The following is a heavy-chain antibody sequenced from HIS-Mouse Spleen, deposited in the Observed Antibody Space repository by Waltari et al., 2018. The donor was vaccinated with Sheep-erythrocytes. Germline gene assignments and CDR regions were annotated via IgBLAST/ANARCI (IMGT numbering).Heavy chain of an antibody. Sequence: EVQLVQSGAEVKKPGESLKIPCKGSGYSLTSYWIGMMSQMPGKGLEWMGIIYPGDSDTRYSPSFQGQVTISADKSISTAYLQWSSLKASDTAMYYCARRTYYDFWSGYYTDAFDIWGQGTMVTVSS. CDR1: GYSLTSYW. CDR2: IYPGDSDT. V-gene: IGHV5-51*03. CDR3: ARRTYYDFWSGYYTDAFDI. J-gene: IGHJ3*02. D-gene: IGHD3-3*01.